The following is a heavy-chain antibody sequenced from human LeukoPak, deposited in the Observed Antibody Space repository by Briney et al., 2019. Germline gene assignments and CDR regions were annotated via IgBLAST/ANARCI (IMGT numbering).Heavy chain of an antibody. J-gene: IGHJ6*02. V-gene: IGHV3-23*01. D-gene: IGHD4-17*01. CDR1: GFTFSSYA. CDR2: ISGSGGST. CDR3: ATTVTRLYGMDV. Sequence: GGSLRLSCAASGFTFSSYAMSWVRQAPGKGLEWVSAISGSGGSTYYADSVKGRFTISRDNSKNTLYLQMNSLRAEDTAVYYCATTVTRLYGMDVWGQGTTVTVSS.